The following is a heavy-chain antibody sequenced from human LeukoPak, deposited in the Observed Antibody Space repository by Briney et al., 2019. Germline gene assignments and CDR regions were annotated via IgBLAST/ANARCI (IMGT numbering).Heavy chain of an antibody. D-gene: IGHD2-15*01. CDR1: GLTFSSYW. J-gene: IGHJ4*02. CDR3: ARDMFSGGSCYDY. CDR2: IKQDGSEK. Sequence: GGSLRLSCVASGLTFSSYWMSWVRQAPGKGLEWVANIKQDGSEKYYVDSVKGRFTISRDNAKNSLYLQMNSLRAEDTAVYYCARDMFSGGSCYDYWGQGTLVTVSS. V-gene: IGHV3-7*01.